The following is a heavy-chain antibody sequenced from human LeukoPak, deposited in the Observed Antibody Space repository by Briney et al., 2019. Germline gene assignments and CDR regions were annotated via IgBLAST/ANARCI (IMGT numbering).Heavy chain of an antibody. Sequence: SVKVSCKASGGTFSNYGISWVRQAPGQGLEWLGGIIPLFGATNDAQKFQGRVTFTADESTSAAYMELSRLRSDDTAVYYCARDGGGYSGYDWVDYWGQGTLVTVSS. J-gene: IGHJ4*02. CDR1: GGTFSNYG. V-gene: IGHV1-69*13. D-gene: IGHD5-12*01. CDR2: IIPLFGAT. CDR3: ARDGGGYSGYDWVDY.